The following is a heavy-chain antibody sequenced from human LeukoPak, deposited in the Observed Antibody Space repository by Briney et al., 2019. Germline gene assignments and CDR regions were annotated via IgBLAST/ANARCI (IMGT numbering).Heavy chain of an antibody. CDR2: ISGSGGYT. J-gene: IGHJ4*02. CDR3: TKRRGDIYDGNSFDY. V-gene: IGHV3-23*01. CDR1: GYTFSRHA. Sequence: PGGSLTLTCAASGYTFSRHAMSWVRQAPGKGLEWVSVISGSGGYTNYADSVKGRFTISRDNSNNTLYLQMNSLRVEDTAVYYCTKRRGDIYDGNSFDYWGQGTLVTVSS. D-gene: IGHD4-23*01.